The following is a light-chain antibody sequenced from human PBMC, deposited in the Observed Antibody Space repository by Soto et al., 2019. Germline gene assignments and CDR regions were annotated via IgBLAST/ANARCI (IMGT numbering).Light chain of an antibody. CDR3: QQYNRYSWT. CDR1: QSISSY. J-gene: IGKJ1*01. Sequence: DIQMTQSPSSLSASVGDRVTITCRASQSISSYLNWYQQKPGKAPKLLIYAASSLESGVPSRFSGSGSGTECTLTSSSLQPIDVATYYCQQYNRYSWTFGQGTKVDIK. V-gene: IGKV1-5*01. CDR2: AAS.